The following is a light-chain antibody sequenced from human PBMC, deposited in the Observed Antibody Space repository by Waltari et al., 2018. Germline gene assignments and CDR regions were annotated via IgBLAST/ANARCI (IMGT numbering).Light chain of an antibody. CDR3: QQANTFPYT. CDR1: QGISRW. V-gene: IGKV1-12*01. Sequence: DIQMTQSPSSVSASVGDRVTITCRASQGISRWLAWYQQKPGKAPKLLIYAASTLQSGVPSRFSGSGSATDFTLTISSLQAEDFATYYCQQANTFPYTFGQGTKLQIK. J-gene: IGKJ2*01. CDR2: AAS.